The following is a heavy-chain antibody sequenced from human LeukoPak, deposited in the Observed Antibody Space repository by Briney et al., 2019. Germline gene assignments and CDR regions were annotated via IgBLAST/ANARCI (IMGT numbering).Heavy chain of an antibody. CDR3: AKGNLVDTAMETGYYYGMDV. D-gene: IGHD5-18*01. V-gene: IGHV3-23*01. Sequence: QPGGSLRLSCAASGFTFSSYAMSWVRQAPGKGLEWVSAISGSGGSTYYADSVKGRFTISRDNSKNTLYLQMNSLRAEDTAVYYCAKGNLVDTAMETGYYYGMDVWGQGTTVTVSS. CDR2: ISGSGGST. CDR1: GFTFSSYA. J-gene: IGHJ6*02.